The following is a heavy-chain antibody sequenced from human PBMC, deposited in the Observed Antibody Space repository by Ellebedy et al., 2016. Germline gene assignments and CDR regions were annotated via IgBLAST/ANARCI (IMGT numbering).Heavy chain of an antibody. V-gene: IGHV4-59*08. D-gene: IGHD2-2*01. CDR3: GRQPSNTAAFDY. J-gene: IGHJ4*02. Sequence: SETLSLTCNVYGGSMSPYYWSWVRQPPGKGLEWIAYIHYSGGTNYNPSLKSRDTISVDTSMNQFSLTVNSVTAADTAVYYCGRQPSNTAAFDYWGQGALVTVSS. CDR1: GGSMSPYY. CDR2: IHYSGGT.